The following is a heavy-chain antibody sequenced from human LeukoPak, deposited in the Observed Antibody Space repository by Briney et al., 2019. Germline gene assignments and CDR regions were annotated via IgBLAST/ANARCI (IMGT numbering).Heavy chain of an antibody. CDR3: ARGRNLFDY. CDR2: INHSGST. Sequence: SETLSLTCAVYGGSFSGHYWSWIRQPPGKGLEWIGEINHSGSTNYNPSLKSRVTISVDTSKNQFSLKLSSVTAADTAVYYCARGRNLFDYWGQGTLVTVSS. D-gene: IGHD1-14*01. CDR1: GGSFSGHY. V-gene: IGHV4-34*01. J-gene: IGHJ4*02.